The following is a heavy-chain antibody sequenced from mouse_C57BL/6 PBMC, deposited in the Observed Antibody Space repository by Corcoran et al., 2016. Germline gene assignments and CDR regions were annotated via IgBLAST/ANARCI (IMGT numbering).Heavy chain of an antibody. D-gene: IGHD1-1*01. Sequence: QIQLVQSGPELKKPGETVKISCKASGYTFTTYGMSWVKQAPGKGLKWMGWINTYSGVPTYADDFKGRFAFSLETSASTAYLQINNLKNEDPATYFCARGTTVGSDYWGQGTTLTVSS. V-gene: IGHV9-3*01. CDR2: INTYSGVP. CDR1: GYTFTTYG. J-gene: IGHJ2*01. CDR3: ARGTTVGSDY.